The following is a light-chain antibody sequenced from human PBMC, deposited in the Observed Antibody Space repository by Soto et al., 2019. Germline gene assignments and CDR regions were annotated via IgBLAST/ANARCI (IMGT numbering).Light chain of an antibody. V-gene: IGKV3-15*01. Sequence: IVMTQSPASLSVSPGQRGTLSCRASQSVSSNLAWYQQRPGQAPRLLIYGASTRAAGIPARFSGSGSGTGFTLTISSLQSEDFAVYHCQQYNNRPWTFGQGTKVDI. CDR1: QSVSSN. J-gene: IGKJ1*01. CDR2: GAS. CDR3: QQYNNRPWT.